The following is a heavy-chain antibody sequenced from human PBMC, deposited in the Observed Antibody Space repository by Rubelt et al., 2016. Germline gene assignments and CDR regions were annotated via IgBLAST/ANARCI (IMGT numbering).Heavy chain of an antibody. CDR3: SRDVRSGWYGIGEY. D-gene: IGHD6-19*01. J-gene: IGHJ1*01. V-gene: IGHV1-24*01. Sequence: QVQLVQSGAEVKKPGASVKVSYKVSGYTFTELSMHWARQAPGKGLEWMGGFDPEDGETIYAQRFQGRVTMTEDTSTDTAYMELSSLRSEDTAVYYCSRDVRSGWYGIGEYWGQGTLVTVSS. CDR2: FDPEDGET. CDR1: GYTFTELS.